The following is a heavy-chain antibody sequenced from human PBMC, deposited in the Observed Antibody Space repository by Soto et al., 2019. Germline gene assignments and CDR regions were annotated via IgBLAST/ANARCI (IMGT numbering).Heavy chain of an antibody. V-gene: IGHV3-21*01. CDR2: ISSSSSYI. D-gene: IGHD2-2*01. J-gene: IGHJ6*03. CDR3: ARGGGVVVPAAYDYYYYYYMDV. Sequence: EVQLVESGGGLVKPGGSLRLSCAASGFTFSSYSMNWVRQAPGKGLEWVSSISSSSSYIYYADSVKGRFTISRDNAKNLLYLQMNSLRAEDTAVYYCARGGGVVVPAAYDYYYYYYMDVWGKGTTVTVSS. CDR1: GFTFSSYS.